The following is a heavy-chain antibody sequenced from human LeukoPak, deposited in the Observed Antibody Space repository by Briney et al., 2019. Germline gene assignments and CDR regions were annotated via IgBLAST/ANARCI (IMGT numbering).Heavy chain of an antibody. J-gene: IGHJ4*02. V-gene: IGHV3-48*01. D-gene: IGHD3-16*01. CDR1: GFTFSSYS. CDR3: ARELGVRLGDY. Sequence: GGSLRLSCAASGFTFSSYSMNWVRQAPGKGLEWVSYISSSSSTIYYADSVKGRFTISRDNAKNSLYLQMNSLRAEDTAVYYCARELGVRLGDYWGQGTLVTVSS. CDR2: ISSSSSTI.